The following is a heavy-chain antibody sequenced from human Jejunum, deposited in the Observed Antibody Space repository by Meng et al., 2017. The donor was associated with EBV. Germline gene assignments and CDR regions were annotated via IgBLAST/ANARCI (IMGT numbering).Heavy chain of an antibody. CDR2: IDQYGRA. CDR1: GGSFTDYS. J-gene: IGHJ5*02. D-gene: IGHD5-12*01. CDR3: ARLRVDPFDNWFDP. Sequence: QVHLQQGGPGPLRPSATLPPPCAAYGGSFTDYSWGWIRQPPGKGPQWIGEIDQYGRANNNPSLKSRLTMSVDTSKNQFSLKLNSVTAADTAVYYCARLRVDPFDNWFDPWGQGILVTVSS. V-gene: IGHV4-34*01.